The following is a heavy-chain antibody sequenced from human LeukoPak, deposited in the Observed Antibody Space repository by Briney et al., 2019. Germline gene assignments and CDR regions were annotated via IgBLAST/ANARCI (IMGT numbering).Heavy chain of an antibody. J-gene: IGHJ5*02. CDR2: IYHSGST. CDR1: GGSISSGGYY. Sequence: SETLSLTCTVSGGSISSGGYYWSWIRQPPGKGLEWIGYIYHSGSTYYNPSLKSRVTISVDRSKNQFSLKLSSVTAADTAVYYCARDPYSSGRGNWFDPWGQGTLVTVSS. D-gene: IGHD6-19*01. CDR3: ARDPYSSGRGNWFDP. V-gene: IGHV4-30-2*01.